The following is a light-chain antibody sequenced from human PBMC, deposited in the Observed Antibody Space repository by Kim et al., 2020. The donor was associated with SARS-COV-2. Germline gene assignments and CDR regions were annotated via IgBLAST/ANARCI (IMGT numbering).Light chain of an antibody. Sequence: SASVGDRVTITCRASQDVRNDLGWYQQKPGKAPKLLIYAASSLQSGVPSRFSGSGAGTDFTLTINSLQPEDFATYYCLQGHTYPLTFGQGTKLEI. V-gene: IGKV1-6*01. CDR3: LQGHTYPLT. CDR2: AAS. J-gene: IGKJ2*01. CDR1: QDVRND.